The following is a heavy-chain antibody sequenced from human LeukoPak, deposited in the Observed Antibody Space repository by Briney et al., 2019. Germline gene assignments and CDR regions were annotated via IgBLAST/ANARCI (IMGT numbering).Heavy chain of an antibody. CDR2: ISTSGSTI. D-gene: IGHD6-13*01. CDR3: ATSRGSWPDYFDY. CDR1: GFTFSSYE. V-gene: IGHV3-48*03. J-gene: IGHJ4*02. Sequence: GGSLRLSCAASGFTFSSYEMNWVRQAPGKGLDWVSFISTSGSTIYYADSVKGRFTISRDNAKNSLYLQMNSLRAEDTAVYYCATSRGSWPDYFDYWGQGTLVTVSS.